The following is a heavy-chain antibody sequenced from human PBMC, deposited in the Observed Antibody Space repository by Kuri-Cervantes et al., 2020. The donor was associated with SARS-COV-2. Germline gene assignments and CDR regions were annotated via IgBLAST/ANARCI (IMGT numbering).Heavy chain of an antibody. CDR1: GFTFSSYA. J-gene: IGHJ6*02. D-gene: IGHD2-2*01. CDR3: ARGYCSSTRCPPYYYYGMDV. CDR2: ISGSGGST. Sequence: GGSLRLSCAASGFTFSSYAMSWVRQAPGKGLEWVSAISGSGGSTYYADSVKGRFTISRDNSKNTLYLQMNSLRDEDTAVYYCARGYCSSTRCPPYYYYGMDVWGQGTTVTVSS. V-gene: IGHV3-23*01.